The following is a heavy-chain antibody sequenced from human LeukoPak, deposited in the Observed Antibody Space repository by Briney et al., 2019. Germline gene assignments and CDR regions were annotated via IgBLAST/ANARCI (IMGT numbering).Heavy chain of an antibody. CDR2: ISYDGSNK. D-gene: IGHD1-26*01. V-gene: IGHV3-30-3*01. CDR1: GFTFSSYA. Sequence: GRSLRLSCAASGFTFSSYAMHWVRQAPGKGLEWVAVISYDGSNKYYADSVKGRFTISRDNSKNTLYLQMNSLRAEDTAVYYCARDPGRGGSYPYYYYYMDVWGKGTTVTVSS. J-gene: IGHJ6*03. CDR3: ARDPGRGGSYPYYYYYMDV.